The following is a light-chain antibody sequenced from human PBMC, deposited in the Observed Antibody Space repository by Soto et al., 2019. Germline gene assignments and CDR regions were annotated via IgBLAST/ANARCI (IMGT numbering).Light chain of an antibody. Sequence: QSVLTQPPSATGSPGQSATISCTGTSSDVGRYNYISWYQQRPGKAPKLIIYEVSKRPSGVPDRLSGFKYGNTASLTVSGLQAEDEADYYCSSYAGNSRYVFGTGTKATVL. J-gene: IGLJ1*01. CDR2: EVS. CDR3: SSYAGNSRYV. CDR1: SSDVGRYNY. V-gene: IGLV2-8*01.